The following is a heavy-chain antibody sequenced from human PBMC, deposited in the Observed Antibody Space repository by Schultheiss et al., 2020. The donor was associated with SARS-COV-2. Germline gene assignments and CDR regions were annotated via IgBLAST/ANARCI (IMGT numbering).Heavy chain of an antibody. CDR2: IYYSGST. V-gene: IGHV4-31*11. J-gene: IGHJ4*02. CDR1: GGSFSGYY. Sequence: SETLSLTCAVYGGSFSGYYWSWIRQHPGKGLEWIGYIYYSGSTYYNPSLKSRVTISVDTSKNQFSLKLSSVTAADTAVYYCARVDYGDLRVDYWGQGTLVTVA. D-gene: IGHD4-17*01. CDR3: ARVDYGDLRVDY.